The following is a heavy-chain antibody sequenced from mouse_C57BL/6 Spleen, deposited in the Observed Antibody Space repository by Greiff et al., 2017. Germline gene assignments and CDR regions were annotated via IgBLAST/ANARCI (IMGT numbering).Heavy chain of an antibody. D-gene: IGHD2-2*01. J-gene: IGHJ1*03. V-gene: IGHV3-6*01. CDR2: ISYDGSN. CDR3: AIYYGYDDWYFDV. CDR1: GYSITSGYY. Sequence: EVHLVESGPGLVKPSQSLSLTCSVTGYSITSGYYWNWIRQFPGNKLEWMGYISYDGSNNYNPSLTNRISITRDTSKNQFFLKLNSVTTEDTATYYCAIYYGYDDWYFDVWGTGTTVTVSS.